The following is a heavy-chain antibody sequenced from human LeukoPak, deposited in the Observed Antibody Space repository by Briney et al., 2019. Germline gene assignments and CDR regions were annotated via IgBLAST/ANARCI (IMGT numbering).Heavy chain of an antibody. D-gene: IGHD3-22*01. J-gene: IGHJ4*02. V-gene: IGHV3-23*01. CDR3: AKDRGSGYHYFDY. CDR2: ISTGGESA. Sequence: GGSLRLSCPVSRFTFSSYAMSWVRQAPGRGLEWVSVISTGGESAYYADSVKGRFTISRDNSKNTLYLQMNSLRAEDTAVYYCAKDRGSGYHYFDYWGQGTLVTVSS. CDR1: RFTFSSYA.